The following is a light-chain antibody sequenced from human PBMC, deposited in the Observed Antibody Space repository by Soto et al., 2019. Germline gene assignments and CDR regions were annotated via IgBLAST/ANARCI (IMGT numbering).Light chain of an antibody. J-gene: IGKJ2*01. CDR1: QSIYTK. V-gene: IGKV3-20*01. Sequence: EIVLTQSPGTLSLSPGEGATLSCRASQSIYTKLAWYQKKSGQAPRILIYDASTRAYGIPDRFSGSGSGTDFSLTISSLEPEDFAVYYCQQYAGSLYTFAQGTKLDTK. CDR3: QQYAGSLYT. CDR2: DAS.